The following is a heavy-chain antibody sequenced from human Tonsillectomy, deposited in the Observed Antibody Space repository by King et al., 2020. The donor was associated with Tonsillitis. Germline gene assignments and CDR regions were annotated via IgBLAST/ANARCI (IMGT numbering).Heavy chain of an antibody. J-gene: IGHJ6*03. D-gene: IGHD3-3*01. CDR3: AKESIVLRFLEWSDMDV. V-gene: IGHV3-30*18. CDR2: ISYDGSNK. Sequence: VQLVESGGGVVQPGRSLRLSCAASGFTFSSYGMHWVRQAPGKGLEWVAVISYDGSNKYYADSVKGRFTISRDNSKNTLYLQMNSLRAEDTAVYYCAKESIVLRFLEWSDMDVWGKGTTVTVSS. CDR1: GFTFSSYG.